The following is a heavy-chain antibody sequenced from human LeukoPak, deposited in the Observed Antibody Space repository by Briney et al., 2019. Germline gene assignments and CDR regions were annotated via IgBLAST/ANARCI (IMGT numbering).Heavy chain of an antibody. J-gene: IGHJ5*02. CDR2: INPTGGST. CDR3: ATSNTYYYDSSGYYYGIGWFDP. Sequence: ASVKVSCKASGYTFTSYYMHWVRQAPGQGLEWMGLINPTGGSTGYAQKFQGRVTMTTDTSTSTAYMELRSLRSDDTAVYYCATSNTYYYDSSGYYYGIGWFDPWGQGTLVTVSS. CDR1: GYTFTSYY. D-gene: IGHD3-22*01. V-gene: IGHV1-46*01.